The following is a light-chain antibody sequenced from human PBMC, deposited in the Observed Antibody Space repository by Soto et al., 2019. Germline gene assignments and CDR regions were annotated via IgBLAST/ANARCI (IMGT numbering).Light chain of an antibody. CDR3: QQSYNTPPDT. V-gene: IGKV1-39*01. Sequence: IQMTQSPSSLSASVGDRVTITCRASQSITTYLNWYQQKPGKAPKLLIYLASSLQSGVPSRFSGSGFGTDFTLTIYSLQAEDSATYYCQQSYNTPPDTFGQGTKLEIK. J-gene: IGKJ2*01. CDR1: QSITTY. CDR2: LAS.